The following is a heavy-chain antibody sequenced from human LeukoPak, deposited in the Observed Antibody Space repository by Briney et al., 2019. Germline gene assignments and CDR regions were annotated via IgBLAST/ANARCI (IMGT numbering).Heavy chain of an antibody. CDR1: GFTFRSYG. Sequence: PGGSLRLSCAASGFTFRSYGMHWVRQAPGKGLEWVAFIRYDGTNKYQADSVKGRFTISRDNSKNTLNLQMNSLRAEDTAVYYCAREVSWFGERLFANAFDIWGQGTMVTVSS. V-gene: IGHV3-30*02. CDR3: AREVSWFGERLFANAFDI. J-gene: IGHJ3*02. D-gene: IGHD3-10*01. CDR2: IRYDGTNK.